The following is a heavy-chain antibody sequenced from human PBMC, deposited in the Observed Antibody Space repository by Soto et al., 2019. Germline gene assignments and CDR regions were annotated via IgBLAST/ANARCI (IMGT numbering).Heavy chain of an antibody. D-gene: IGHD3-22*01. J-gene: IGHJ4*02. CDR2: IIPIFGTA. V-gene: IGHV1-69*01. CDR3: ARRGEYYYDSSGYFDY. Sequence: QVQLVQSGAEVKKPGSSVKVSCKASGGTFSSYAISWVRQAPGQGLEWMGGIIPIFGTANYAQKCQGRVTITEDESTSTAYMELSSLRSEDTAVYYCARRGEYYYDSSGYFDYWGQGTLVTVSS. CDR1: GGTFSSYA.